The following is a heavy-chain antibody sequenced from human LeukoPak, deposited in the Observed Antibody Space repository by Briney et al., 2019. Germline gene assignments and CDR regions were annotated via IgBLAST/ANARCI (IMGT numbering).Heavy chain of an antibody. CDR1: GGSISSYY. CDR3: ARHSPAPGIVVAAQGGFDY. D-gene: IGHD6-19*01. CDR2: IYYSGST. J-gene: IGHJ4*02. Sequence: SETQSLTCTVSGGSISSYYWSWIRQPPGKGLEWIGYIYYSGSTNYNPSLKSRVTISVDTSKNQFSLKLSSVTAADTAVYYCARHSPAPGIVVAAQGGFDYWGQGTLVTVSS. V-gene: IGHV4-59*08.